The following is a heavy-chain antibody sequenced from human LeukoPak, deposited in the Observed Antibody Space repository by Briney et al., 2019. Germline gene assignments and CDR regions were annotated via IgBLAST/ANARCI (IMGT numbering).Heavy chain of an antibody. J-gene: IGHJ4*02. CDR2: INHSGRT. D-gene: IGHD3-10*02. CDR1: GGSISSYY. V-gene: IGHV4-34*01. Sequence: SETLSLTCTASGGSISSYYWSWIRQPAGKGLEWIGEINHSGRTNYNPSLKSRVTISVDTSKNQFSLKLSSVTAADTAAYYCARGDITMFYWGQGTLVTVSS. CDR3: ARGDITMFY.